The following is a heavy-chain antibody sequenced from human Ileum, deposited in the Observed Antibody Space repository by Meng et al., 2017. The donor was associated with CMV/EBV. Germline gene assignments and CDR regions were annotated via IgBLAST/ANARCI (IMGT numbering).Heavy chain of an antibody. Sequence: QVQLRAWGAGLLKPPEPLSLPCAVHGGSFSGYYWSWIRQVPGKGLEWIGEFNHYGSTNYNPSLKSRVTISVDTSKNQFSLNLSSVTAADTAVYYCASGKSNLEYWGQGTLVTVSS. J-gene: IGHJ4*02. CDR1: GGSFSGYY. CDR2: FNHYGST. D-gene: IGHD4-11*01. V-gene: IGHV4-34*01. CDR3: ASGKSNLEY.